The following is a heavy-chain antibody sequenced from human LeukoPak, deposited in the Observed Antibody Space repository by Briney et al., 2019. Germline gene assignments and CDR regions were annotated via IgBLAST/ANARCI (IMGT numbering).Heavy chain of an antibody. CDR3: ACLTTADAFDI. CDR1: GYSISSSYY. CDR2: IYDSGST. Sequence: SETLSLTCTVSGYSISSSYYWSWIWQPPGKGLEWIGYIYDSGSTNYNPSLKSRVTISVDTSKNQFSLKLSSVTAADTAVYYCACLTTADAFDIWGQGTMVTVSS. J-gene: IGHJ3*02. V-gene: IGHV4-61*01. D-gene: IGHD3-22*01.